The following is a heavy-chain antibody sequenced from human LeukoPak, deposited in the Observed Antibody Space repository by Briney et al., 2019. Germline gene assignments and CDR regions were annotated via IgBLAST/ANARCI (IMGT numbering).Heavy chain of an antibody. CDR1: GYTFTGYY. CDR2: INPNSGDT. Sequence: ASVKVSCKASGYTFTGYYMHWVRQAPGQGLEWMEWINPNSGDTKYAQNFQGRVTMTRDTSINTAYMELSRLRSDDTAVYYCARDFSGYYDSSGFSQSQFDYWGQGTLVTVSS. J-gene: IGHJ4*02. D-gene: IGHD3-22*01. V-gene: IGHV1-2*02. CDR3: ARDFSGYYDSSGFSQSQFDY.